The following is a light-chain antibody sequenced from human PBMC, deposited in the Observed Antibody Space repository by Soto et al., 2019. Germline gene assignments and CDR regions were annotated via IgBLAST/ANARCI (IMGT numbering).Light chain of an antibody. CDR1: SSNIGSNT. CDR3: ATWDDSLNGYA. J-gene: IGLJ1*01. Sequence: QSVLTQPPSASGTPGQRVTISCSGSSSNIGSNTVNWYQQLPGTAPKLLIYSNNYRPSGVPDRFSGSNSGTSASLAISGLQSLDVAVYYNATWDDSLNGYAFGTGTKVTVL. V-gene: IGLV1-44*01. CDR2: SNN.